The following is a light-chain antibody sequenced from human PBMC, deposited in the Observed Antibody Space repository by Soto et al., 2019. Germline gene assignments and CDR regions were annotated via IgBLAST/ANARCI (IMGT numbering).Light chain of an antibody. CDR3: QQYGESPRT. J-gene: IGKJ1*01. V-gene: IGKV3-20*01. CDR2: AAS. Sequence: EIVLTQSPGTLSLSPGERATLSCRASQSVSNNYLSWYQQKPGQAPRLLIHAASSRATGIPDRFSGSGSGTDFTLTISRLEPEDFAVYYCQQYGESPRTFGQGTKVEIK. CDR1: QSVSNNY.